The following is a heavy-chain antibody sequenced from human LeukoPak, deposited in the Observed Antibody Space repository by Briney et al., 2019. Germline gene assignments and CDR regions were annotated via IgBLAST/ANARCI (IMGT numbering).Heavy chain of an antibody. CDR2: IYYKGST. D-gene: IGHD3-10*01. CDR1: GGSISSSSHF. V-gene: IGHV4-39*01. J-gene: IGHJ4*02. CDR3: ARQGGSGTFYVDY. Sequence: PSETLSLTCSVSGGSISSSSHFWGWIRQPPGKGLKWIGTIYYKGSTYYNPSLKSRVTISVDTSKNQFSLKLTSVTAADTAVYYCARQGGSGTFYVDYWGQGTLVSVSS.